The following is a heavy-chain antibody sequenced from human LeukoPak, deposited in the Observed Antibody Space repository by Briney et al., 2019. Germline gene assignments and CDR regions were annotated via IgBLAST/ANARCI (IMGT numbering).Heavy chain of an antibody. Sequence: GGSLRLSCAASGFTFSSYAMHWVRQAPGKGLEWVAVISYDGSNKYYADSVKGRFTISRDNSKNTLYLQMNSLRAEDTAAYYCARDDIVVVVAASHHNWFDPWGQGTLVTVSS. D-gene: IGHD2-15*01. CDR2: ISYDGSNK. CDR1: GFTFSSYA. J-gene: IGHJ5*02. V-gene: IGHV3-30-3*01. CDR3: ARDDIVVVVAASHHNWFDP.